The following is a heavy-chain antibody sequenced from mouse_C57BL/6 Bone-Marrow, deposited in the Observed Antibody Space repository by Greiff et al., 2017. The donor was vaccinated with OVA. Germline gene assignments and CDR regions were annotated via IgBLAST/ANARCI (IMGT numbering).Heavy chain of an antibody. V-gene: IGHV1-55*01. CDR3: ARHYDFDFDY. Sequence: QVQLQQPGAELVRPGTSVKLSCKASGYTFTSYWITWVKQRPGQGLEWIGDIYPGSGSTNYNEKFKSKATLTVDTSSSTAYMQLSSLTSEDSAVYYCARHYDFDFDYWGQGTTLTVSS. D-gene: IGHD2-4*01. CDR1: GYTFTSYW. CDR2: IYPGSGST. J-gene: IGHJ2*01.